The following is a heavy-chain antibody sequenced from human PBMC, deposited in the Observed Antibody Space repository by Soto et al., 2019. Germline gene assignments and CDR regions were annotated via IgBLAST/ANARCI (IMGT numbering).Heavy chain of an antibody. CDR1: GFTFSNAW. J-gene: IGHJ6*02. V-gene: IGHV3-15*07. Sequence: GGSLRLSCAASGFTFSNAWMNWVRQAPGKGLEWVGRIKSKTDGGTTDYAAPVKGRFTISRDDSKNTLYLQMNSLKTEDTAVYYCTTDRKNYYGSGSYYNYYYYYGMDVWGQGTTVTVSS. D-gene: IGHD3-10*01. CDR2: IKSKTDGGTT. CDR3: TTDRKNYYGSGSYYNYYYYYGMDV.